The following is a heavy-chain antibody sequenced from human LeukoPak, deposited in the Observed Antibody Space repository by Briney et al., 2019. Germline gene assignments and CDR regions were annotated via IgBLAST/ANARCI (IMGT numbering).Heavy chain of an antibody. V-gene: IGHV3-30-3*01. CDR2: ISYDGSNK. CDR1: GFSISIYS. J-gene: IGHJ3*02. CDR3: AGGTTNTKGAFDM. Sequence: PGGSLRLSCAASGFSISIYSMHWVRQAPGKGLEWVAVISYDGSNKYYADSVKGRFTISRDNSKNTVYLEMKSLRTDDTAVYYCAGGTTNTKGAFDMWGQGTMVTVSS. D-gene: IGHD2-8*01.